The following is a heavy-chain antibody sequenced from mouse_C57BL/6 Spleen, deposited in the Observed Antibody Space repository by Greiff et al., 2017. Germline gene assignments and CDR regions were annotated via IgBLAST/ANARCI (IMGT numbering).Heavy chain of an antibody. CDR1: GYAFTNYL. D-gene: IGHD1-1*01. CDR3: ARSGTTVVANYAMDY. V-gene: IGHV1-54*01. CDR2: INPGSGGT. J-gene: IGHJ4*01. Sequence: QVQLQQSGAELVRPGTSVKVSCKASGYAFTNYLIEWVKQRPGQGLEWIGVINPGSGGTNYNEKFKGKATLTADKSSSTAYMQLSSLTSEDSAVYFCARSGTTVVANYAMDYWGQGTSVTVSS.